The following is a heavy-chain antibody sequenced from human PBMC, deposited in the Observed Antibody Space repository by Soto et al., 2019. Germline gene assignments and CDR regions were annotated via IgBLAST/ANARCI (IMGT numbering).Heavy chain of an antibody. D-gene: IGHD1-20*01. V-gene: IGHV3-66*01. Sequence: TGGSLRLSRAASGFTVSSNYMSWVRQAPGKGLEWVSVIYSGGSTYYADSVKGRFTISRDNSKNTLYLQMNSLRAEDTAVYYCARAPDNYYYYYYLDVSGKGTSVIVSS. CDR2: IYSGGST. J-gene: IGHJ6*03. CDR1: GFTVSSNY. CDR3: ARAPDNYYYYYYLDV.